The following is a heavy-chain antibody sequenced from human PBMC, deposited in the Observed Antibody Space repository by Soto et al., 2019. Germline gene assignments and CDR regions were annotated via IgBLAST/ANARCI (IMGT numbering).Heavy chain of an antibody. CDR2: VYYTGST. CDR1: GGSISNFY. Sequence: SETLSLTCTVSGGSISNFYWSWIRQPPGKGLEWIGYVYYTGSTSYNPSLKRRVTFSADSSRGQFSLRLNSVTAADTAVYYCARTVLGPDLLADSYVDYYYHKDDWGQGTPVTDS. CDR3: ARTVLGPDLLADSYVDYYYHKDD. D-gene: IGHD3-9*01. J-gene: IGHJ6*03. V-gene: IGHV4-59*08.